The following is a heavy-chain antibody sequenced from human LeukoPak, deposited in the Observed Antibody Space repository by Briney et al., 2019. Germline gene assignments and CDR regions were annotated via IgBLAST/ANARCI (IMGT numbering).Heavy chain of an antibody. CDR3: VKALGYCSTTSCYFDY. J-gene: IGHJ4*02. CDR1: GFTFSSYA. D-gene: IGHD2-2*01. V-gene: IGHV3-64D*09. CDR2: LSSNGGST. Sequence: PGGSLRLSCSATGFTFSSYAMHWFGQAPGKGLEYVSALSSNGGSTYYADSVKGRFTLSRDNSKNTLYLQMSSLRAEDTAVYYCVKALGYCSTTSCYFDYWGQGTLVTVSS.